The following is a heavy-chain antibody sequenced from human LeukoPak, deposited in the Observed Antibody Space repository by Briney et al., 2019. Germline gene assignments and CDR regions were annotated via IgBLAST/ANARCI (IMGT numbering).Heavy chain of an antibody. CDR2: IIRGSGYI. CDR1: GFTFSSYT. V-gene: IGHV3-21*01. D-gene: IGHD4-17*01. CDR3: ARGDYGDDHAFDI. Sequence: GGSLRLSCAASGFTFSSYTMNWVRQAPGKGLEWVSSIIRGSGYIYYADSVKGRFIISRDNPKNSLYLQMNSLRAEDTAVYYCARGDYGDDHAFDIWGQGTMVTVSS. J-gene: IGHJ3*02.